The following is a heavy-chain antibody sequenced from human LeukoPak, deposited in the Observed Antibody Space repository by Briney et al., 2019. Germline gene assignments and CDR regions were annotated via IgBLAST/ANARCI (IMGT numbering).Heavy chain of an antibody. CDR2: IWYDGSNK. CDR3: AKGLVEMATITRGWFDP. D-gene: IGHD5-24*01. V-gene: IGHV3-33*06. CDR1: GFTFSSYG. Sequence: GRSLRLSCAASGFTFSSYGMHWVRQAPGKGLEWVAVIWYDGSNKYYADSVKGRFTISRDNSKNTLYLQMNSLRAEDTAVYYGAKGLVEMATITRGWFDPWGQGTLVTVSS. J-gene: IGHJ5*02.